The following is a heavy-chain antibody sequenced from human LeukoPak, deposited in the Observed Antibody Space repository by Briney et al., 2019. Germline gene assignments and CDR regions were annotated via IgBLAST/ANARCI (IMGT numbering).Heavy chain of an antibody. V-gene: IGHV3-11*01. CDR2: ITNSDNSM. J-gene: IGHJ3*02. CDR3: AGIWPSVAAFDI. D-gene: IGHD2-15*01. CDR1: GFTFSDYY. Sequence: PGGSLRLSCAASGFTFSDYYMTWIRQAPGKGLEWVSYITNSDNSMYYADSVKGRFTISRDNAKNSLHLQMNSLRAEDTAVYYCAGIWPSVAAFDIWGQGTMVTVSS.